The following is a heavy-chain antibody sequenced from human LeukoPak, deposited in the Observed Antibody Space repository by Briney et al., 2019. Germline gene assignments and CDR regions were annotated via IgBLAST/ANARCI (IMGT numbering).Heavy chain of an antibody. CDR2: INPSGGST. J-gene: IGHJ6*03. D-gene: IGHD6-13*01. CDR3: ALVNLTSSWTSHYYYYYMDV. Sequence: VASVKVSCKVSGYTLTELSMHWVRQAPGQGLEWMGIINPSGGSTSYAQKFQGRVTMTRDTSTSTVYMELSSLRSEDTAVYYCALVNLTSSWTSHYYYYYMDVWGKGTTVTVSS. CDR1: GYTLTELS. V-gene: IGHV1-46*01.